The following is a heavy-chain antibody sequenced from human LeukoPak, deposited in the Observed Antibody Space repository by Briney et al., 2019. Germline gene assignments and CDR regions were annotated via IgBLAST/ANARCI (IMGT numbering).Heavy chain of an antibody. Sequence: PSETLSLTCTVCGHPISRHYWSWIRQPPGKGLEYIGYIYYCGSTNYNPSLKSRVTISVDTSKNQFSLKLYSVTAEDTAVYYCATMSGSGWFFGYRGQGTLVTVSS. CDR1: GHPISRHY. CDR3: ATMSGSGWFFGY. D-gene: IGHD6-19*01. CDR2: IYYCGST. J-gene: IGHJ4*02. V-gene: IGHV4-59*11.